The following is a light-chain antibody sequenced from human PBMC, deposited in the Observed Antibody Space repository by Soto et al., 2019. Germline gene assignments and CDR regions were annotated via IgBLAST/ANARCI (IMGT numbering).Light chain of an antibody. CDR2: EVN. Sequence: QSALTQPPSASGSPGQSVTISCTGTRSDVGAYNYVSWYQQYPGKAPKLMIYEVNKRPSGVPDRFSGSKSGKTASLTVSGLQPEDEDDYHCTSYAGSNIWVFGGGTKVTVL. J-gene: IGLJ3*02. V-gene: IGLV2-8*01. CDR1: RSDVGAYNY. CDR3: TSYAGSNIWV.